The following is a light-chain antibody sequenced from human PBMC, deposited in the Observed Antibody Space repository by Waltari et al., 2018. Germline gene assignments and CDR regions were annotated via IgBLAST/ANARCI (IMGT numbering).Light chain of an antibody. J-gene: IGLJ1*01. V-gene: IGLV2-23*01. CDR1: RRDVGSYNL. CDR2: EGS. CDR3: CSYAGSSTYV. Sequence: QSALTQPASVSGSPGHSITISCTRTRRDVGSYNLVSWYQQHPGKAPKLMIYEGSKRPSGVSNRFSGSKSGNTASLTISGLQAEDEADYYCCSYAGSSTYVFGTGTKVTVL.